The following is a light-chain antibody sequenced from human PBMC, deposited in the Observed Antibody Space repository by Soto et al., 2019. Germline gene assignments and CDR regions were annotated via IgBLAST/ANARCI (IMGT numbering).Light chain of an antibody. V-gene: IGLV2-8*01. CDR2: EVS. Sequence: QSVRTQPPSASGSPGQSVTISCTGTISNIGSYNYVSWYQQYPGKAPKVVIFEVSKRPSGVPDRFSGSKSGNTASLTISGLQAEDEAHYYCCSNAGANKVFGGGTKVTVL. CDR1: ISNIGSYNY. CDR3: CSNAGANKV. J-gene: IGLJ2*01.